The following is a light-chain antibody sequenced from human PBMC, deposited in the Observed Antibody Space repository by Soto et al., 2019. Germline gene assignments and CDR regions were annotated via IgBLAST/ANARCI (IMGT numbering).Light chain of an antibody. J-gene: IGLJ7*01. Sequence: QSALTQPASVSGSPGQSITISCTGTSSDVGSHNLVSWYQQHPGQAPKLMIYEVSKRPLGVSARFSDSKSANTASLTISGLQDEAEDDYYSYTYRGTKAVFGAGTQLTVL. V-gene: IGLV2-23*02. CDR1: SSDVGSHNL. CDR2: EVS. CDR3: YTYRGTKAV.